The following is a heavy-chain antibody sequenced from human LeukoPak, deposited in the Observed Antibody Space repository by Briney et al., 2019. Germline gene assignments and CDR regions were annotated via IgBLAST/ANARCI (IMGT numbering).Heavy chain of an antibody. CDR1: GGTFSSYA. J-gene: IGHJ6*02. D-gene: IGHD6-19*01. V-gene: IGHV1-69*01. Sequence: SVTVSCKASGGTFSSYAISWVRQAPGQGLEWMGGIIPIFGTANYAQKFQGRVTITADESTSTAYMELSSLRSEDTAVYYCARGILKQWLGRPVYGMDVWGQGTTVTVSS. CDR2: IIPIFGTA. CDR3: ARGILKQWLGRPVYGMDV.